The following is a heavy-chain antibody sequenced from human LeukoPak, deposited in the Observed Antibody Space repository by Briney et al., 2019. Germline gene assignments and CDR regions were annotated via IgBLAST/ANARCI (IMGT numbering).Heavy chain of an antibody. CDR1: GYTFTSYG. CDR3: ARFAHPRLLYGDDLYYFDH. D-gene: IGHD4-17*01. Sequence: ASVKVSCKASGYTFTSYGISWVRQAPGQGLEWMGWISAYNGNTNYAQKLQGRVTMTTDTSTSTAYMELRSLRSDDTAVYYCARFAHPRLLYGDDLYYFDHWGQGTLVTVSS. CDR2: ISAYNGNT. V-gene: IGHV1-18*01. J-gene: IGHJ4*02.